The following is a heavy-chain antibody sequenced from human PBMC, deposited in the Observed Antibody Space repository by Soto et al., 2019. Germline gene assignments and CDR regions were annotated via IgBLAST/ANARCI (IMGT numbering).Heavy chain of an antibody. D-gene: IGHD3-10*01. CDR2: ISSSSSYI. CDR3: ARDPTMVRGPLIAFDI. CDR1: GLTFSSYS. Sequence: GGSLRLSCAASGLTFSSYSMNWVRQAPGKGLEWVSSISSSSSYIYYADSVKGRFTISRDNAKNSLYLQMNSLRAEDTAVYYCARDPTMVRGPLIAFDIRGKGPMVTVSS. V-gene: IGHV3-21*01. J-gene: IGHJ3*02.